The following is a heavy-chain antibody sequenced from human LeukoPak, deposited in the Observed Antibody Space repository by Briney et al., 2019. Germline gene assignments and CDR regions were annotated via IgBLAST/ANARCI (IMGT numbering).Heavy chain of an antibody. CDR3: ARGGLAVAGTRDFDY. D-gene: IGHD6-19*01. V-gene: IGHV4-39*07. CDR2: MYYSGST. Sequence: SETLSLTCTVSGGSISSSNYYWGWIRQPPGKGLEYIGNMYYSGSTNYNPSLKSRVTISVDTSKNQFSLKLSSVTAADTAVYYCARGGLAVAGTRDFDYWGQGTLVTVSS. J-gene: IGHJ4*02. CDR1: GGSISSSNYY.